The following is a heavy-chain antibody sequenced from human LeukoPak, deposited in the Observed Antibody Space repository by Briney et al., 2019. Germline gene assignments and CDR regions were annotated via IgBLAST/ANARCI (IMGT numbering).Heavy chain of an antibody. J-gene: IGHJ6*02. CDR1: GFTFSSHW. V-gene: IGHV3-48*03. CDR3: ARENLNGLDV. Sequence: PGGSLRLSCAASGFTFSSHWVAWLRQAPGKGLEWVSYIISSGSPIYYADSVKGRFTISRDNAKNSLFLQMNSLRAEDTAVYYCARENLNGLDVWGQGTTVTVSS. CDR2: IISSGSPI.